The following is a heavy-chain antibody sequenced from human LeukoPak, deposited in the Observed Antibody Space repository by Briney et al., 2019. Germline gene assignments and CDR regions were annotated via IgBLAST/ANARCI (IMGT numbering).Heavy chain of an antibody. Sequence: PGGSLRLSCAASGFTFSSYAMRWVRQAPGKGLEWVSAISGSGGSTYYADSVKGRFTISRDNSKNTLYLQMNSLRAEDTAVYYCGKGYYDYIWGSYYFDYWGQGTLVTVSS. CDR1: GFTFSSYA. V-gene: IGHV3-23*01. D-gene: IGHD3-16*01. J-gene: IGHJ4*02. CDR2: ISGSGGST. CDR3: GKGYYDYIWGSYYFDY.